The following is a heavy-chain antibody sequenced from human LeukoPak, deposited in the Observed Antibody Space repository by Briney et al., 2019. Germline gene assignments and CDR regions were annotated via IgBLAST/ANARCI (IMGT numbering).Heavy chain of an antibody. CDR1: GFTFSTYA. J-gene: IGHJ4*02. CDR2: ITAANGDGDT. D-gene: IGHD4-23*01. CDR3: AKGYYGDKYDHFDY. Sequence: GGSLRLSCAASGFTFSTYALIWARRAPGKGLERVSTITAANGDGDTYYADSVKGRFTISRDNSKNTLYLQMNSLRAEDTAIYYCAKGYYGDKYDHFDYWGPGNLVTVSS. V-gene: IGHV3-23*01.